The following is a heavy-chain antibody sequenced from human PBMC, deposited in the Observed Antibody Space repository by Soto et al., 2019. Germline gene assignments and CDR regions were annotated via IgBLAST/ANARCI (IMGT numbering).Heavy chain of an antibody. V-gene: IGHV3-15*01. CDR2: IKSKTDGGTT. D-gene: IGHD2-2*01. CDR1: GFTFSNAW. Sequence: PGGSLSLSCAASGFTFSNAWMSWVRQAPGKGLEWVGRIKSKTDGGTTDYAAPVKGRFTISRDDAKNTLYLQMNSLKTEDTAVYYCTTGPDIVVVPADDTLDNWGQGTLVTVAS. CDR3: TTGPDIVVVPADDTLDN. J-gene: IGHJ4*02.